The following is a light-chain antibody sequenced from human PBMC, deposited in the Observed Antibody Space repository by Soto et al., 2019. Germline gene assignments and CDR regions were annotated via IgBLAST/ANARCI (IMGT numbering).Light chain of an antibody. Sequence: QSDLTQPPSASGSPGQSVTISCTGTSSAVGGYNYVSWYQHHPGKAPNLIIYEVYKRPSGVPDRFSGSKSGNTAALTVSGLQAEDEADYYCSSYVGTNSHVFGTGTKVTVL. V-gene: IGLV2-8*01. CDR1: SSAVGGYNY. CDR3: SSYVGTNSHV. CDR2: EVY. J-gene: IGLJ1*01.